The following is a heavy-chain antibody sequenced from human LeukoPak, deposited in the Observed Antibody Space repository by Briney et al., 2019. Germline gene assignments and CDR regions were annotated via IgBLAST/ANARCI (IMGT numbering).Heavy chain of an antibody. CDR2: IYSGGST. J-gene: IGHJ4*02. Sequence: GGSLRLSCAASGFTVSSNYMSWVRQAPGKGLEWVSVIYSGGSTYYADSVKGRFTISRDNSKNTLYLQMDSLRAEDTAVYYCARDDPYGDHLFDCWGQGTLVTVSS. D-gene: IGHD4-17*01. CDR3: ARDDPYGDHLFDC. CDR1: GFTVSSNY. V-gene: IGHV3-66*01.